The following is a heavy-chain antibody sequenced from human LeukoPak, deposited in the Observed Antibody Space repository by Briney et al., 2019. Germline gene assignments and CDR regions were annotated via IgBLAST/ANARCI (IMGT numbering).Heavy chain of an antibody. J-gene: IGHJ2*01. CDR2: MNPNSGNT. V-gene: IGHV1-8*01. D-gene: IGHD3-22*01. CDR1: GYTFTSYD. Sequence: ASVKVSCKASGYTFTSYDINWVRQATGQGLEWMGWMNPNSGNTGYAQKFQGRVTMTRNTSISTAYMELSSLRSEDTAVYYCAGGYYDGRGFYFDWYFDLGGGGTLVTVS. CDR3: AGGYYDGRGFYFDWYFDL.